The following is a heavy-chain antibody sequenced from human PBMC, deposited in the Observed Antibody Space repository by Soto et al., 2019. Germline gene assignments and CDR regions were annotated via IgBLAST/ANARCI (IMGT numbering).Heavy chain of an antibody. CDR1: GYIFANDE. CDR2: ISRTGGSI. CDR3: VRGGIDH. D-gene: IGHD3-16*01. Sequence: RLSCITSGYIFANDELNWVRQAPGKGLEWVSFISRTGGSIYYADSVKGRFTISRDNTKNSLILQMESLRVEDTAVYYCVRGGIDHWGQGTLVTVSS. J-gene: IGHJ4*02. V-gene: IGHV3-48*03.